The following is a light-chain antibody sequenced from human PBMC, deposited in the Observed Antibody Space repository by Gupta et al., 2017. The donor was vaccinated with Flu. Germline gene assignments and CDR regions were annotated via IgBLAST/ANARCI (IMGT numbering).Light chain of an antibody. CDR3: HQYSSFWT. V-gene: IGKV1-5*03. CDR2: KAS. J-gene: IGKJ1*01. CDR1: QTITNW. Sequence: SPSTLSASVGDSVTITCRASQTITNWLDWYQQKPGKAPKRLIYKASSLQSGVPARFSGSGSGTEFTLTISSLQPDDFATYYCHQYSSFWTFGQGTKVEIK.